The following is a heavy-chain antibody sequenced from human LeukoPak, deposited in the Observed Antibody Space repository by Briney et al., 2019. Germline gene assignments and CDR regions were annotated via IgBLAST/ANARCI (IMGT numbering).Heavy chain of an antibody. V-gene: IGHV1-18*01. D-gene: IGHD6-19*01. Sequence: ASVKVSCKASGYAFTNYAISWVRQAPGQGLERMGWISTYNGNSNYAQKLQDRVTMTTDTSTATAYLDLRNLRSDDTAVYYCARAGGWAREDYKGDAFDIWGQGTIVTVSS. CDR1: GYAFTNYA. J-gene: IGHJ3*02. CDR3: ARAGGWAREDYKGDAFDI. CDR2: ISTYNGNS.